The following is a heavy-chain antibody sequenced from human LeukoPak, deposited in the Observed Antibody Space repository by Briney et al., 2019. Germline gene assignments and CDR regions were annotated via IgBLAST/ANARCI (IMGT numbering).Heavy chain of an antibody. V-gene: IGHV1-2*02. D-gene: IGHD6-13*01. CDR3: ASVDIAAAGPNNDY. CDR1: GYTFTGYY. Sequence: ASVKVSCKASGYTFTGYYMQWVRQAPGQGLEWMGWINPNSGGTNYAQKFQGRVTMTRDTSISTAYMELSRLRSDDTAVYYCASVDIAAAGPNNDYWGQGTLVTVSS. CDR2: INPNSGGT. J-gene: IGHJ4*02.